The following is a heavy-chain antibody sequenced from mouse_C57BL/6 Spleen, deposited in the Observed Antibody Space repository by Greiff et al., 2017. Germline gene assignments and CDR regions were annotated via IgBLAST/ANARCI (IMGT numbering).Heavy chain of an antibody. CDR3: ARHLYGSSPYYAMDY. D-gene: IGHD1-1*01. CDR1: GYTFTEYT. J-gene: IGHJ4*01. CDR2: FYPGSGSI. V-gene: IGHV1-62-2*01. Sequence: VQVVESGAELVKPGASVKLSCKASGYTFTEYTIHWVKQRSGQGLEWIGWFYPGSGSIKYNEKFKDKATLTADKSSSTVYMELSRLTSEDSAVYFCARHLYGSSPYYAMDYWGQGTSVTVSS.